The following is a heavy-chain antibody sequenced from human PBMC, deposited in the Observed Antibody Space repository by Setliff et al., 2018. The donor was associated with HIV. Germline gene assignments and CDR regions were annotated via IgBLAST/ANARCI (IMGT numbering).Heavy chain of an antibody. CDR2: MNPNSGNS. J-gene: IGHJ3*02. V-gene: IGHV1-8*01. CDR3: TRIRAMVRGVTSYDASDI. D-gene: IGHD3-10*01. Sequence: VASVKVSCKASGYTFTSFDINWVRQATGQGLEWMGWMNPNSGNSGFAQKFQGRVTMTRNSSISTAYMELSSLRFDDTAVYYCTRIRAMVRGVTSYDASDIWGQGTKVTVSS. CDR1: GYTFTSFD.